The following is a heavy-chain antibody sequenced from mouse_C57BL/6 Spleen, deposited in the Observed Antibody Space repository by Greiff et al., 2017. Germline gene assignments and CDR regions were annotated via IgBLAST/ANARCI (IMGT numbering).Heavy chain of an antibody. CDR1: GYSITSGYY. CDR2: ISYDGSN. Sequence: EVQRVESGPGLVKPSQSLSLTCSVTGYSITSGYYWNWIRQFPGNKLEWMGYISYDGSNNYNPSLKNRISITRDTSKNQFFLKLNSLTTEDTATYYCARVDYDYEGYFDYWGQGTTLTVSS. V-gene: IGHV3-6*01. CDR3: ARVDYDYEGYFDY. D-gene: IGHD2-4*01. J-gene: IGHJ2*01.